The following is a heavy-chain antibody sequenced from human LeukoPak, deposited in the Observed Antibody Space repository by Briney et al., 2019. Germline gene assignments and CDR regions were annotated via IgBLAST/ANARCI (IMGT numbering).Heavy chain of an antibody. CDR1: GFTFSSYS. Sequence: GGSLRLSCAASGFTFSSYSMNWVRQAPGKGLEWVSYISSSSSTIYYADSVKGRFAISRDNAKNSLYLQMNSLRAEDTAVYYCASALYSYGSGGADYWGQGTPVTVSS. D-gene: IGHD5-18*01. CDR3: ASALYSYGSGGADY. V-gene: IGHV3-48*01. CDR2: ISSSSSTI. J-gene: IGHJ4*02.